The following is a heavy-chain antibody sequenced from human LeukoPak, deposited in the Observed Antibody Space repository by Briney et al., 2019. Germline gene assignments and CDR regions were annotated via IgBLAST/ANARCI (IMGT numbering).Heavy chain of an antibody. Sequence: PGGSLRLSCAASGFTFSSYGMHWVRQAPGKGLEWVAVISYDGSNKYYADSVKGRFTISRDNSKNTLYLQMNSLRAEDTAVYYCAKDEIVGVAGTIDYWGQGTLVTVSS. CDR3: AKDEIVGVAGTIDY. CDR1: GFTFSSYG. CDR2: ISYDGSNK. V-gene: IGHV3-30*18. J-gene: IGHJ4*02. D-gene: IGHD6-19*01.